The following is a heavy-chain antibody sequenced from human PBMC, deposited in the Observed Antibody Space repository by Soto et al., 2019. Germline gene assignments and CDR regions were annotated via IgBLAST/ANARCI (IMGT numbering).Heavy chain of an antibody. V-gene: IGHV1-2*04. Sequence: GWINPNSGGTNYAQKFQGWVTMTRDTSISTAYMELSRLRSEDTAVYYCARESLGDYYLNYYYYGMDVWGQGTTVTVSS. CDR3: ARESLGDYYLNYYYYGMDV. J-gene: IGHJ6*02. CDR2: INPNSGGT. D-gene: IGHD4-17*01.